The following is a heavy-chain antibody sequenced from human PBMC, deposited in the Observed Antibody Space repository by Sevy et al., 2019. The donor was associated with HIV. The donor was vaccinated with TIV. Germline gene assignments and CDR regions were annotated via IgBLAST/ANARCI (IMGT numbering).Heavy chain of an antibody. D-gene: IGHD4-17*01. J-gene: IGHJ4*02. CDR2: ISNSGTTI. V-gene: IGHV3-48*03. Sequence: GGSLRLSCAASGFTFSSYEMNWVRQAPGKGLEWVSYISNSGTTISYSDSVRGRFTISRDNAWNSLYLQMNSLRGEDTAVYYCARDLPPSATTVAHFDHWGQGTLVTVSS. CDR1: GFTFSSYE. CDR3: ARDLPPSATTVAHFDH.